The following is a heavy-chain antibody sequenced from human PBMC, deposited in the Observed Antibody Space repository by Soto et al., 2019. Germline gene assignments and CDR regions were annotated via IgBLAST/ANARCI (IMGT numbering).Heavy chain of an antibody. CDR3: ARDDVEAVAVLDY. CDR1: GGTFSSYT. J-gene: IGHJ4*02. Sequence: SVKVSCKASGGTFSSYTISWVRQAPGQGLEWMGRIIPILGIANYAQKFQGRVTITADKSTSTAYMELSSLRSEDTAVYYCARDDVEAVAVLDYWGQGTLVTVSS. CDR2: IIPILGIA. D-gene: IGHD6-19*01. V-gene: IGHV1-69*04.